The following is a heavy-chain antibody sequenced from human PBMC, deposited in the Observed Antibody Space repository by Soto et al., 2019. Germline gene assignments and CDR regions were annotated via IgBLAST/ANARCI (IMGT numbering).Heavy chain of an antibody. Sequence: QVTLKESGPVLVKPTETLTLTCTVSGLSLSNGRMGVSWIRQPPGKALEWLAHIFSNDDKSYSTSLRRRLTIPKDTPRSQVVLTMTTMAPMDSATYFCALIKDCSRTDCYLAPFDPWGQGTLVTVSS. V-gene: IGHV2-26*01. CDR1: GLSLSNGRMG. D-gene: IGHD2-2*01. J-gene: IGHJ5*02. CDR3: ALIKDCSRTDCYLAPFDP. CDR2: IFSNDDK.